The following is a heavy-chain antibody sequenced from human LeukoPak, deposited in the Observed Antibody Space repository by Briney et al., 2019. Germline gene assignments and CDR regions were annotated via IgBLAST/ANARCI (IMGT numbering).Heavy chain of an antibody. CDR1: GFTFKNNW. V-gene: IGHV3-7*01. J-gene: IGHJ3*02. Sequence: GGSLRLSCAASGFTFKNNWMAWVRQAPGKGLERVANIKADGSAKNYVDSVKGRFTISRDNAKNSLFLQMNSLRGEDTALYFFARERPAAASAFEIWGQGTRITVSS. D-gene: IGHD6-25*01. CDR3: ARERPAAASAFEI. CDR2: IKADGSAK.